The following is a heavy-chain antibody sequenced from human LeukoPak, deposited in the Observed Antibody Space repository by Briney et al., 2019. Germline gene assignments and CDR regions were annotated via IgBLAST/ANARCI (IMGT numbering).Heavy chain of an antibody. D-gene: IGHD6-19*01. CDR1: GFAFSPYY. V-gene: IGHV1-69-2*01. Sequence: ASVKVSCKTSGFAFSPYYVHWLRQAPGKGLEWLGRIDPKDSKTISAEKFQDRVTITADTSTDTVYMELSSLTSDDTAIFYCAIADSGWFDSWGQGTRVSVSS. J-gene: IGHJ5*01. CDR3: AIADSGWFDS. CDR2: IDPKDSKT.